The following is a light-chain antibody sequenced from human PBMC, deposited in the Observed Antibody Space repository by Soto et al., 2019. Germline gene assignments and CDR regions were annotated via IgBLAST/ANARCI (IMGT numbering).Light chain of an antibody. CDR1: QGIRNY. V-gene: IGKV1-27*01. CDR3: QKYNSAPKT. CDR2: GAT. Sequence: DIQMTQSPSSLSASVGDRVTITCRASQGIRNYLAWYQQKPGKAPKLLVYGATTLQSGVPSRFSGSGSGTDFTLTINSLQPEDVATYYCQKYNSAPKTFGQGTKVQI. J-gene: IGKJ1*01.